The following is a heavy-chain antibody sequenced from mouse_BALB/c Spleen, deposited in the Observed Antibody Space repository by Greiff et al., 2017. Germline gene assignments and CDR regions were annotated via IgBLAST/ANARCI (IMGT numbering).Heavy chain of an antibody. V-gene: IGHV1S81*02. CDR2: INPSNGRT. Sequence: QVQLQQSGAELMKPGASVKLSCKASGYTFTSYWMHWVKQRPGQGLEWIGEINPSNGRTNYNEKFKSKATLTVDKSSSTAYMQLSSLTSEDSAVYYCARFDITVVANWYFDVWGAGTTVTVSS. CDR1: GYTFTSYW. CDR3: ARFDITVVANWYFDV. J-gene: IGHJ1*01. D-gene: IGHD1-1*01.